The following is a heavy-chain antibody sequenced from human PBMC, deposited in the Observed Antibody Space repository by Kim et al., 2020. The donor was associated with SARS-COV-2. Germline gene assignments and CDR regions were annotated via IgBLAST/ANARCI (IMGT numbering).Heavy chain of an antibody. CDR1: GYTFTGYY. Sequence: ASVKVSCKASGYTFTGYYMHWVRQAPGQWLEWMGWINPNSGGTNYAQKFQGRVTMTRDTSISTAYMELSRLRSDDTAVYYCARAYYYDSSGPFDAFDIWGQGTMVTVSS. V-gene: IGHV1-2*02. CDR2: INPNSGGT. D-gene: IGHD3-22*01. CDR3: ARAYYYDSSGPFDAFDI. J-gene: IGHJ3*02.